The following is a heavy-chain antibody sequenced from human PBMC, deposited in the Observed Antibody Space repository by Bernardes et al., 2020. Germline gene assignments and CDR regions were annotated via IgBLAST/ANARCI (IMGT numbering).Heavy chain of an antibody. CDR2: IYSGDST. J-gene: IGHJ4*02. V-gene: IGHV3-66*01. Sequence: GGSLRLSCAASGFTVSSNYMSWVRQAPGKGLEWVSVIYSGDSTDYADSVKGRFTISRDNSKNMLYLQMDSLTVEDTALYYCAKDAHRIDGWYFFDYWGQGTLVTVSS. CDR3: AKDAHRIDGWYFFDY. CDR1: GFTVSSNY. D-gene: IGHD6-19*01.